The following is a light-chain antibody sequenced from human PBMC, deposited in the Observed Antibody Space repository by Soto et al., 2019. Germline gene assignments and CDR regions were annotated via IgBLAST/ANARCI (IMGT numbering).Light chain of an antibody. CDR3: QQLNTLPFT. Sequence: DIQMTQSPSTLSATAGDRVTITCRASQSISSWLAWYQQKPGKAPKLLIYDASNLESGVPSRFSGSGSGTEFTLTISNLQPDDIATYYCQQLNTLPFTFGQGTRLEIK. J-gene: IGKJ5*01. V-gene: IGKV1-5*01. CDR2: DAS. CDR1: QSISSW.